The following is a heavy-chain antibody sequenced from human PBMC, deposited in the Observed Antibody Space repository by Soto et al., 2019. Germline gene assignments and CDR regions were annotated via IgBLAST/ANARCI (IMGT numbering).Heavy chain of an antibody. CDR1: GGSISSGGYS. V-gene: IGHV4-30-2*01. CDR3: ARAMTTVTTIDY. Sequence: QLQLQESGAGLLKPSQTLSLTCAVSGGSISSGGYSWSWIRQPPGRGLEWIGYIYHSGSTYYNPSFKGGVTVSVDRGKNQCSLKLSSVTAADTAVYYCARAMTTVTTIDYWGQGTLVTVSS. D-gene: IGHD4-17*01. CDR2: IYHSGST. J-gene: IGHJ4*02.